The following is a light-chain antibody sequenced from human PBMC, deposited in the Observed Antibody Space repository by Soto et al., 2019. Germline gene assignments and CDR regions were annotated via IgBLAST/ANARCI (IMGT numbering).Light chain of an antibody. J-gene: IGKJ4*02. Sequence: DIQMTQSPSSLSASVGDRVTITCQASQDITRFLNWYQHQPGKAPKLLIYDASHLETGVPLRFSGSGSGADFTLTISSLQPEDSATYYCQQYDTRPLTFGGGTKVEIK. CDR3: QQYDTRPLT. CDR1: QDITRF. CDR2: DAS. V-gene: IGKV1-33*01.